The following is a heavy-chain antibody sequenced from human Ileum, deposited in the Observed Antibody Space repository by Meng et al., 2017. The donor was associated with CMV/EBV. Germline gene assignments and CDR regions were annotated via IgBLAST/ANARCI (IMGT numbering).Heavy chain of an antibody. Sequence: GESLKISCAASGFTLTSYDMHWVRQPIGKGLEWVSLIGVAGDKYSRDSVKGRFTISRDKARNSMYLQMDSLRAEDTGVYYCAGGSLNYYAMDVWGQGTTVTVSS. CDR3: AGGSLNYYAMDV. CDR1: GFTLTSYD. CDR2: IGVAGDK. J-gene: IGHJ6*02. V-gene: IGHV3-13*01.